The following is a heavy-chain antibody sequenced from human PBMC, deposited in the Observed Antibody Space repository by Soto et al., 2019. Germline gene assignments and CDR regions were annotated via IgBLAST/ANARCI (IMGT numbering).Heavy chain of an antibody. CDR3: ARGRAVSEYSGWSFDY. J-gene: IGHJ4*02. CDR1: GGSFSGYC. CDR2: INHSGST. V-gene: IGHV4-34*01. D-gene: IGHD5-12*01. Sequence: SETLSLTCAVYGGSFSGYCWSWIRQHPGKGLEWIGEINHSGSTNYSPSLKSRVTISVDTSKNQFSLKLSSVTAADTAVYYCARGRAVSEYSGWSFDYWGQGALVNRLL.